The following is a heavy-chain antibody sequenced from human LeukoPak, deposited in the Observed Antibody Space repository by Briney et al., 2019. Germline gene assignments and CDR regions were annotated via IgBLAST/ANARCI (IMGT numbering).Heavy chain of an antibody. D-gene: IGHD3-16*01. J-gene: IGHJ4*02. CDR2: IDYRERT. Sequence: SSETLSLTCTVSGGSITTSGHYWGWIRQPPGKGLEWIGSIDYRERTTYNPSFKSRVTISADTSRNQFSLKLSSVTATDTAVYYCANYVSGTMRDYWGQGTLVTVSS. CDR1: GGSITTSGHY. V-gene: IGHV4-39*01. CDR3: ANYVSGTMRDY.